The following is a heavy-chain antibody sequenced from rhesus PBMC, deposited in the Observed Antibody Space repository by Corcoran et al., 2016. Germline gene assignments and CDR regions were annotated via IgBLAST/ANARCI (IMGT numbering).Heavy chain of an antibody. CDR2: IRSKAYGGTV. CDR1: GFTFSDYY. Sequence: EVQLVESGGGLVQPGGSLRLSCAASGFTFSDYYMYWVRQAPGKGLEWVGFIRSKAYGGTVEYAASVKGRFTISRDDSKSIAYLQMSSLKTEDTAVYYCTTGVITYFDYWGQGVLVTVSS. J-gene: IGHJ4*01. CDR3: TTGVITYFDY. V-gene: IGHV3-184*01. D-gene: IGHD3-34*01.